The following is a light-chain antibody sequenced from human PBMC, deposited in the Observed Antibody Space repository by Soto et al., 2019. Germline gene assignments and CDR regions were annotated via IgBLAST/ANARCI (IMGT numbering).Light chain of an antibody. Sequence: DIQMTPSPSSLSASVGDRVTITCRASQSIRYYLNWYQQKPGKAPKLLIYAASSLQSGVPSRFIGSGSGTDFTLTISSLQPEDFATYYCQQSYSTPQYTFGQGTKLEIK. V-gene: IGKV1-39*01. J-gene: IGKJ2*01. CDR3: QQSYSTPQYT. CDR2: AAS. CDR1: QSIRYY.